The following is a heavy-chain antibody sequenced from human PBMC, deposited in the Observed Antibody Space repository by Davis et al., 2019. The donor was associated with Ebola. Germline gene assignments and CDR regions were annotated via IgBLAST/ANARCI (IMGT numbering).Heavy chain of an antibody. CDR1: GASISSYY. Sequence: MPSETLSLTCSVSGASISSYYWSWIRQPPGKGLEWIGYIYYSGSTNYNPSLKSRVTISVDTSKNQFSLKLSSVTAADTAVYYCARVVQYYYDSSGYSTPYYFDYWGQGTLVTVSS. CDR2: IYYSGST. D-gene: IGHD3-22*01. J-gene: IGHJ4*02. CDR3: ARVVQYYYDSSGYSTPYYFDY. V-gene: IGHV4-59*01.